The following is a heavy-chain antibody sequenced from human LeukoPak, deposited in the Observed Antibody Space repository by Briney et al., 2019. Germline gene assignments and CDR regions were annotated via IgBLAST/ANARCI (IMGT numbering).Heavy chain of an antibody. CDR1: GFTFSSYS. J-gene: IGHJ3*02. Sequence: GGSLRLSCAASGFTFSSYSMNWVRQAPGKGLEWVSSISSSSSYIYYADSVKGPSTISKDNPKNSLYLQMNSLRDEDTAVYYCARDSVVVVAAPDAFDIWGQGTMVTVSS. D-gene: IGHD2-15*01. CDR3: ARDSVVVVAAPDAFDI. V-gene: IGHV3-21*01. CDR2: ISSSSSYI.